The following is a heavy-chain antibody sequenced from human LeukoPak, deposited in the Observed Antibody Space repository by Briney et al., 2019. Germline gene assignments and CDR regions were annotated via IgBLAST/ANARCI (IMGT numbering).Heavy chain of an antibody. V-gene: IGHV3-23*01. CDR2: ISGSGGST. CDR1: GGSFSGYY. D-gene: IGHD3-9*01. CDR3: AKVFQFDWLFWWGKFDY. Sequence: PSETLSLTCAVYGGSFSGYYWSWVRQAPGKGLEWVSAISGSGGSTYYADSVKGRFTISRDNSKNTLYLQMNSLRAEDTAVYYCAKVFQFDWLFWWGKFDYWGQGTLVTVSS. J-gene: IGHJ4*02.